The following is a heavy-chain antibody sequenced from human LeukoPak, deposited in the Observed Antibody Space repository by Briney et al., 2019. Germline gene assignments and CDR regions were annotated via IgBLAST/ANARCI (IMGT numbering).Heavy chain of an antibody. Sequence: GGSLRLPCAASGFTFSSYSMNWVRQAPGKGLEWVSSISSSSSCIYYADSVKGRFTISRDNAKNSLYLQMNSLRAEDTAVYYCARRGIAVAENWFDPWGQGTLVTVSS. CDR2: ISSSSSCI. CDR3: ARRGIAVAENWFDP. V-gene: IGHV3-21*01. D-gene: IGHD6-19*01. J-gene: IGHJ5*02. CDR1: GFTFSSYS.